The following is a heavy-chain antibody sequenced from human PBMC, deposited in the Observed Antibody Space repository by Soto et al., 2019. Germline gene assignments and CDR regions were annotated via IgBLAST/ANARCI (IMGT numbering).Heavy chain of an antibody. Sequence: SETLSLTCTVSSSSVSSYYWNWIRQSPGKGLEWTGYIYYSGYTNYNPSLKSRITISVDTSKNQFSLKLSSVTPADTAVYYCAGGGMTTVPYWGQGTLVTVSS. J-gene: IGHJ4*02. CDR1: SSSVSSYY. CDR3: AGGGMTTVPY. CDR2: IYYSGYT. D-gene: IGHD4-17*01. V-gene: IGHV4-59*02.